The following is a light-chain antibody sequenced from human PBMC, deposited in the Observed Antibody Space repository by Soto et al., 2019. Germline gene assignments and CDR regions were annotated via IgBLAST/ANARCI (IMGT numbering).Light chain of an antibody. CDR2: EAS. J-gene: IGKJ1*01. CDR3: QHFNVYPEA. Sequence: IQMTQSPSSLSGSVVDRVTITCRASQTISSWLGWYQQKPGKAPKLLIYEASTLKSGVPSRFSGSGSGTEFTLTISSLQPDDFATYYCQHFNVYPEAFGQGTKVDIK. V-gene: IGKV1-5*03. CDR1: QTISSW.